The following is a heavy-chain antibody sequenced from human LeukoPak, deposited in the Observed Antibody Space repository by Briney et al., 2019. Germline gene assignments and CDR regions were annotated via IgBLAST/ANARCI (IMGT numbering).Heavy chain of an antibody. Sequence: GESLKISCKGSGYTFTSYWIGWVRQMPGKGLEWMGRIDPSDSYTNYSPSFQGHVTISADKSISTAYLQWSSLKASDTAMYYCARQSDSLWFGEHYWGQGTLVTVSS. CDR2: IDPSDSYT. CDR3: ARQSDSLWFGEHY. D-gene: IGHD3-10*01. J-gene: IGHJ4*02. V-gene: IGHV5-10-1*01. CDR1: GYTFTSYW.